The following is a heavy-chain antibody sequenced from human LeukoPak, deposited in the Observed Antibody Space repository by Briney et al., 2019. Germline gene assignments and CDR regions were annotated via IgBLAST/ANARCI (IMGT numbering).Heavy chain of an antibody. CDR2: IYSGGST. CDR1: EFSVGSNY. V-gene: IGHV3-66*01. Sequence: PGGSLRLSCAASEFSVGSNYMTWVRQAPGKGLEWVSLIYSGGSTYYADSVKGRFTISRDNSKNTLYLQMNSLRAEDTTVYYCATRPVEMATIRRWDYYYYYMDVWGKGTTVTVSS. J-gene: IGHJ6*03. CDR3: ATRPVEMATIRRWDYYYYYMDV. D-gene: IGHD5-24*01.